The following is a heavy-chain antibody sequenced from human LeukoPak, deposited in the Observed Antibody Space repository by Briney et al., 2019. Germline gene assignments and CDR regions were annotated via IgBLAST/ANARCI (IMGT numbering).Heavy chain of an antibody. CDR1: GYSFTTYW. D-gene: IGHD6-19*01. CDR3: ARRSSGWYQDY. J-gene: IGHJ4*02. CDR2: IYPGDYDT. V-gene: IGHV5-51*01. Sequence: GESLKISFKGSGYSFTTYWIGWVRQMPGKGLEWMGIIYPGDYDTRYSPSFQGQVPISADKSISTAYLQWSSLKASDTAMYYCARRSSGWYQDYWGQGTLVTVSS.